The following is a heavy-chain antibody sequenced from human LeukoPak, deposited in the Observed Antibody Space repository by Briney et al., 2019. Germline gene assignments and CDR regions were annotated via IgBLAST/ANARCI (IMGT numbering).Heavy chain of an antibody. CDR1: GSTFDDYG. Sequence: PGGSLRLSCAASGSTFDDYGMSWVRQAPGKGLEWVSGINWNGGSTGYADSVEGRFTISRDNAKNSLYLQMNSLRAEDTALYYCARVDQQLSFSDYFDNWGQGTLVTVSS. D-gene: IGHD6-13*01. CDR3: ARVDQQLSFSDYFDN. CDR2: INWNGGST. J-gene: IGHJ4*02. V-gene: IGHV3-20*04.